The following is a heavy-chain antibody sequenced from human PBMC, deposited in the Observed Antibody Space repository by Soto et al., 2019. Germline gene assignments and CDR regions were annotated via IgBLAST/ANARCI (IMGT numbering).Heavy chain of an antibody. CDR2: INAGNGNT. CDR1: GYTFTSYA. V-gene: IGHV1-3*01. J-gene: IGHJ5*02. Sequence: QVQLVQSGAEVKKPGASVKVSCKASGYTFTSYAMHWVRQAPGQRLEWMGWINAGNGNTKYSQKFQGRVTITRDTYASTAYMELSSLRSEDTAVYYCARCDYDFWSGYYIEWFDPWGQGTLVTVSS. D-gene: IGHD3-3*01. CDR3: ARCDYDFWSGYYIEWFDP.